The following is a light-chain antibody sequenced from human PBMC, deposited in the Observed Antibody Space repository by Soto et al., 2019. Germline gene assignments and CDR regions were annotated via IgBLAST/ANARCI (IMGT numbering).Light chain of an antibody. Sequence: QSALTQPPSASGSPGQSVTISCTGTSSDVGAYNYVSWYQQHPGKAPKLMIYEVSKRPSAVPDRFSGSKSGNTASLTVSGLQAEDEADYYCSSYAGRNIVVFGGGTQLTVL. CDR2: EVS. J-gene: IGLJ2*01. V-gene: IGLV2-8*01. CDR1: SSDVGAYNY. CDR3: SSYAGRNIVV.